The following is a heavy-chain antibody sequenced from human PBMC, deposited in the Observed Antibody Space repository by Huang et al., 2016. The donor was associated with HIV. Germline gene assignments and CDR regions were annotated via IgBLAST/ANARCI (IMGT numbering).Heavy chain of an antibody. J-gene: IGHJ6*02. D-gene: IGHD2-21*02. Sequence: QAQVVESGGGVVEPGKSLRLSCAASGFTISNYGIHWVSRDPGKGLEWVAVISFDGKWKYYADSIEGRLTISRDNSNVYLQMNSLRTGDSAVYYCAKDSVQKMVTVVGYGLEVWGPGTTVTVTS. CDR1: GFTISNYG. V-gene: IGHV3-30*18. CDR2: ISFDGKWK. CDR3: AKDSVQKMVTVVGYGLEV.